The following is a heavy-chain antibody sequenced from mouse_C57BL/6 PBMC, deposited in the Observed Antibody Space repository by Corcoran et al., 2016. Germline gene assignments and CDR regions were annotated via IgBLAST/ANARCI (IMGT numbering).Heavy chain of an antibody. D-gene: IGHD2-3*01. V-gene: IGHV1-81*01. CDR1: GYTFTSYG. CDR3: ARSLYDGYFCYWYFDV. CDR2: IYPRSGNT. J-gene: IGHJ1*03. Sequence: QVQLQQSGAELARPGASVKLSCKASGYTFTSYGISWVKQRTGQGLEWIGEIYPRSGNTYYNEKFKGKATLTADKSSSTAYMELRSLTAEDSAVYFCARSLYDGYFCYWYFDVSGTGTTVTVSS.